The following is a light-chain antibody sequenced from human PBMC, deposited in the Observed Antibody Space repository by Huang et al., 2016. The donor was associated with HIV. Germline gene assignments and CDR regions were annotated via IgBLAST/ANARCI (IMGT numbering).Light chain of an antibody. J-gene: IGKJ4*01. CDR3: QKSYTTPLT. Sequence: DIQMTQSPSSLSASVGDRVTITCRASQSISAYLNWYQQKPGKAPKLLIYGASTLQSGVPSRFSGSGSGPDFTLTINSLQPEDFTTYYCQKSYTTPLTFGGGTKVEI. CDR2: GAS. CDR1: QSISAY. V-gene: IGKV1-39*01.